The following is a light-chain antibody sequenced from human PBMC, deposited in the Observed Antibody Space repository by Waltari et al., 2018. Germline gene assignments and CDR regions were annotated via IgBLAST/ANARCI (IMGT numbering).Light chain of an antibody. CDR1: QSILTW. V-gene: IGKV1-5*03. J-gene: IGKJ2*01. CDR3: QQYSTHYT. CDR2: KAS. Sequence: IQMTQSPSTLSASVGDRVSITCRASQSILTWLAWYQQKPGKAPKLLIYKASNLKSGVPSRFSGSGSGTEFTLTISSLQPDDFATYYCQQYSTHYTFGQGTKVE.